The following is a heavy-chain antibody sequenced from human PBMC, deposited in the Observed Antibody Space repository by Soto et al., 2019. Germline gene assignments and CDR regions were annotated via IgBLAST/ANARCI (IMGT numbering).Heavy chain of an antibody. CDR1: GLTVSSNY. V-gene: IGHV3-53*02. D-gene: IGHD3-10*01. Sequence: EVQLVETGGGLIQPGGSLRLSCVASGLTVSSNYMNWVRQAPGKGLEWVSVLYSGGSTHYAGSVKGRFIISRDNSKNTRYLQMNSLRAEDTAVYYCARDRPGDEGDAFDIWCHGTMVTVSS. CDR3: ARDRPGDEGDAFDI. J-gene: IGHJ3*02. CDR2: LYSGGST.